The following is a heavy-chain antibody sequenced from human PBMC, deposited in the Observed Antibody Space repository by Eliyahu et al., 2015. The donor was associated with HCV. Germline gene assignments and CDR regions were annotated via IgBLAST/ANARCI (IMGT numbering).Heavy chain of an antibody. CDR2: INHSGST. V-gene: IGHV4-34*01. Sequence: QVXLQQWXAGLLKPSETLSLTCAVYGGSFSGYYWSWIRXPPGKGLEWXGEINHSGSTNYNPSLKSRVTISVDTSKNQFSLKLSSVTAADTAVYYCARGQMVRGAPADWGQGTLVTVSS. CDR3: ARGQMVRGAPAD. J-gene: IGHJ4*02. CDR1: GGSFSGYY. D-gene: IGHD3-10*01.